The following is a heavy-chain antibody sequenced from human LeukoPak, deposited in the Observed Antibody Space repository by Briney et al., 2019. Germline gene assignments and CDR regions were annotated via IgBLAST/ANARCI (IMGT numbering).Heavy chain of an antibody. CDR3: AKGGSGDHYYYYYCMDV. CDR2: IRYDVSNK. D-gene: IGHD2-21*01. J-gene: IGHJ6*03. Sequence: GGSLRLSCAASGFTFSSYGIHLVRQAPGKGLELVAFIRYDVSNKYCAYSVKGRLTISRDNSKNTLYLQMTSLRTEDTAVYYCAKGGSGDHYYYYYCMDVWGKGTTVTVSS. V-gene: IGHV3-30*02. CDR1: GFTFSSYG.